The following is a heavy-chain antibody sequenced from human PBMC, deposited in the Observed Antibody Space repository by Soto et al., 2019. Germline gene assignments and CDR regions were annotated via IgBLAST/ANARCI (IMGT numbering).Heavy chain of an antibody. D-gene: IGHD6-13*01. CDR2: ISNSGHAI. CDR1: GFTFSDYY. Sequence: QVQLVESGGGLVKPGGSLRLSCVASGFTFSDYYMSWIRQAPGKGLEWVSYISNSGHAIYYADSVKCRFTVSRDNSTTSMSVQMDSLRADDTAIYYCARDAKYASSSYGFDAWGQGTTVSVSS. J-gene: IGHJ6*02. V-gene: IGHV3-11*01. CDR3: ARDAKYASSSYGFDA.